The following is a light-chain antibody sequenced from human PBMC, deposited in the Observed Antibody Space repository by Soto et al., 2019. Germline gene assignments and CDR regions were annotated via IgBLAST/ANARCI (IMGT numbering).Light chain of an antibody. CDR3: QQCGSSPWT. CDR2: AAS. Sequence: EIVLTQSPGTLSLSPGERATPSCRTSQSVSSYYLAWYQQKPGQAPRLLIYAASSRATGIPDRLSGGGSGTDFTLTISRLEPEDFAVYYCQQCGSSPWTFGQGTKVDIK. CDR1: QSVSSYY. J-gene: IGKJ1*01. V-gene: IGKV3-20*01.